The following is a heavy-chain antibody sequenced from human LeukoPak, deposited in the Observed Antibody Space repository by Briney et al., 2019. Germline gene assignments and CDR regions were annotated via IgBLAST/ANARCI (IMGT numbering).Heavy chain of an antibody. CDR2: IIPILGIA. J-gene: IGHJ4*02. V-gene: IGHV1-69*04. CDR3: ATSTYYYDSSGYYYPGLLAY. D-gene: IGHD3-22*01. Sequence: AASVKVSCKASGGTFSSYAISWVRQAPGQGLEWMGRIIPILGIANYAQKFQGRVTITADKSTSTAYMELSSLRSEDTAVYYCATSTYYYDSSGYYYPGLLAYWGQGTLVTVSS. CDR1: GGTFSSYA.